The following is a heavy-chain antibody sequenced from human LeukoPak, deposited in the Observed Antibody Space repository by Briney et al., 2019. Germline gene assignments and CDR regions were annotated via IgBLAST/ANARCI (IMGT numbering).Heavy chain of an antibody. J-gene: IGHJ6*02. CDR2: ISGSGGGT. CDR1: GFTFSSYA. V-gene: IGHV3-23*01. Sequence: GGSLRLSCAASGFTFSSYAMSWVRQAPGKGLEWVSAISGSGGGTYYADSVKGRFTISRDNSKNTLYLQMNSLRAEDTAVYYCAKDRKWLRSNGYYGMDVWGQGTTVTASS. CDR3: AKDRKWLRSNGYYGMDV. D-gene: IGHD5-12*01.